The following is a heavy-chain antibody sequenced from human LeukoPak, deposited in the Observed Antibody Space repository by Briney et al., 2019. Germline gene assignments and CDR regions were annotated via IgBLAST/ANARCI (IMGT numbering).Heavy chain of an antibody. CDR1: GYTFTGYY. CDR2: INPNSGGT. CDR3: ARETTTYCSGGSCYRNYMDV. V-gene: IGHV1-2*06. Sequence: ASVKVSCKASGYTFTGYYMHWVRQAPGQGLEWMGRINPNSGGTNYAQKFQGRVTMTRDTSISTAYMELSRLRSDDTAVYYRARETTTYCSGGSCYRNYMDVWGKGTTVTVSS. D-gene: IGHD2-15*01. J-gene: IGHJ6*03.